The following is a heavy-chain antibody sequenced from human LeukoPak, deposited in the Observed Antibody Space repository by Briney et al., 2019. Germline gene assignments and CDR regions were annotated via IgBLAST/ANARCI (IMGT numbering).Heavy chain of an antibody. CDR1: GFTFSSYG. CDR3: AKDQQWLENYYYYYMDV. V-gene: IGHV3-30*02. Sequence: GGSLRLSCAASGFTFSSYGMHWVRQAPGKGLEWVAFIRYDGSNKYYADSVKGRFTISRDNSKNTLYLQMNSLRAEDTAVHYCAKDQQWLENYYYYYMDVWGKGTTVTVSS. CDR2: IRYDGSNK. D-gene: IGHD6-19*01. J-gene: IGHJ6*03.